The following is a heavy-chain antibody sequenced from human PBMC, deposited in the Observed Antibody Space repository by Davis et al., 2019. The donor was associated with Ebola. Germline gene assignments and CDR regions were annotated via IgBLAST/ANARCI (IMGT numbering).Heavy chain of an antibody. CDR2: INHSGST. CDR1: GGSFSGYY. CDR3: ARGRYDFWSGYYRHYYFDY. Sequence: PSETLSLTCAVYGGSFSGYYWSWIRQPPGKGLEWIGEINHSGSTNYNPSLKSRVTISVDTSKNQFSLKLSSVTAADTAVYYCARGRYDFWSGYYRHYYFDYWGQGTLVTVSS. V-gene: IGHV4-34*01. D-gene: IGHD3-3*01. J-gene: IGHJ4*02.